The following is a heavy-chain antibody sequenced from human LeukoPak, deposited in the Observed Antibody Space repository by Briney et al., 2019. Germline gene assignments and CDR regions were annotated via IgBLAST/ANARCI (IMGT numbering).Heavy chain of an antibody. J-gene: IGHJ6*03. Sequence: GESLKISCKGSGYSFTNYWIGWVRQMPGKGLEWMGIIYPGDSDTRYSPSFQGQVTMSADKSISTAFLQWSSLKASDTAMYYCARQGCSTSSCYGNYHYYMDVWGKGTTVTVSS. CDR1: GYSFTNYW. CDR3: ARQGCSTSSCYGNYHYYMDV. D-gene: IGHD2-2*01. CDR2: IYPGDSDT. V-gene: IGHV5-51*01.